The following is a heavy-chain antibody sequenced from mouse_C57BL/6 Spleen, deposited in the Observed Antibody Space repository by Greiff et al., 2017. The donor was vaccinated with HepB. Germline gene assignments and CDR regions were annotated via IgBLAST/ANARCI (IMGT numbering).Heavy chain of an antibody. J-gene: IGHJ2*01. D-gene: IGHD2-4*01. CDR2: ISYDGSN. Sequence: EVKLQESGPGLVKPSQSLSLTCSVTGYSITSGYYWNWIRQFPGNKLEWMGYISYDGSNNYNPSLKNRISITRDTSKNQFFLKLNSVTTEDTATYYCAYIYYDYDYYFDYWGQGTTLTVSS. CDR1: GYSITSGYY. V-gene: IGHV3-6*01. CDR3: AYIYYDYDYYFDY.